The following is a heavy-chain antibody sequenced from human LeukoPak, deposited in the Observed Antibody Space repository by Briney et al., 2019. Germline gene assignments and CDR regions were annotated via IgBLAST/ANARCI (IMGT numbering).Heavy chain of an antibody. Sequence: SVKVSCKASGGTFSSYAISWVRQAPGQGLEWMGGIIPIFGTANYAQKSQGRVTITTDESTSTAYMELSSLRSEDTAVYYCARAWALAARPGNWFDPWGQGTLVTVSS. D-gene: IGHD6-6*01. CDR2: IIPIFGTA. CDR3: ARAWALAARPGNWFDP. CDR1: GGTFSSYA. V-gene: IGHV1-69*05. J-gene: IGHJ5*02.